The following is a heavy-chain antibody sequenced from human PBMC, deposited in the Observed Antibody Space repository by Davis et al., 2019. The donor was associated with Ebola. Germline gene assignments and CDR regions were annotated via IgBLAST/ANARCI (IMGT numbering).Heavy chain of an antibody. Sequence: SVTISCKASGGTFSSYASSWVRQASGHGLEWMGIINPSGGSTSYAQKFQGRVTMTRDTSTSTVYIELSSLRSEEPAVDYCARAVVVPAAHYYYYYYMDVWGKGTTVTVSS. D-gene: IGHD2-2*01. V-gene: IGHV1-46*01. CDR1: GGTFSSYA. CDR3: ARAVVVPAAHYYYYYYMDV. J-gene: IGHJ6*03. CDR2: INPSGGST.